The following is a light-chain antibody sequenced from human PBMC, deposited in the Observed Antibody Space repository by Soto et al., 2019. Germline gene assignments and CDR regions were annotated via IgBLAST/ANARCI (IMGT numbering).Light chain of an antibody. CDR1: SSDVGSYNL. V-gene: IGLV2-23*01. CDR3: CSYAGRAKV. Sequence: QSALTQPASVSGSPGQSITISCTGTSSDVGSYNLVSWYQQHPGKAPKLMIYDGSKRPSGVSNRFSGSKSGNTASLTISGLQAEDEADYYCCSYAGRAKVFGGGTKLTVL. CDR2: DGS. J-gene: IGLJ2*01.